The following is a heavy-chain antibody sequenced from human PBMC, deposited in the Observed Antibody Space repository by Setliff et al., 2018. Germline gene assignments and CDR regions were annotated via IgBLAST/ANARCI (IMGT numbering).Heavy chain of an antibody. J-gene: IGHJ5*02. CDR2: ISGSGGST. CDR3: TYYCSSTSCYRDLDWFDP. Sequence: GGSLRLSCAASGFTFNNYAMIWVRQAPGRGLEWVSAISGSGGSTYYADSVKGRFTISRDNSKNTLYLQMNSLRAEDTAVYYCTYYCSSTSCYRDLDWFDPWGQGTLVTVSS. CDR1: GFTFNNYA. V-gene: IGHV3-23*01. D-gene: IGHD2-2*01.